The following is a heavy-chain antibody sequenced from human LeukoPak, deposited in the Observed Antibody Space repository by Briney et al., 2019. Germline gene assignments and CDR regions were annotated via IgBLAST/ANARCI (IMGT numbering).Heavy chain of an antibody. V-gene: IGHV3-33*01. J-gene: IGHJ4*02. CDR2: IWYDGSKR. CDR3: AREDSSVWNANY. D-gene: IGHD6-19*01. Sequence: PEWSLRLSCVASGFTFSGHGMHWVRQAPGKGLEWVALIWYDGSKRYYADSVKGRFTISRDDSKNTLYLQMNNLGAEDTAVYYRAREDSSVWNANYWGLGTLVTVSS. CDR1: GFTFSGHG.